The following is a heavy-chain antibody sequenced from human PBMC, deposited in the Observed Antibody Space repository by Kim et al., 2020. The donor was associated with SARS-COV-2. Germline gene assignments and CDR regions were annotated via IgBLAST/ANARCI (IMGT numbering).Heavy chain of an antibody. CDR2: ISAYNGNT. V-gene: IGHV1-18*01. J-gene: IGHJ3*02. Sequence: ASVKVSCKASGYTFTSYGISWVRQAPGQGLEWMGWISAYNGNTNYAQKLQGRVTMTTDTSTSTAYMELRSLRSDDTAVYYCARGGSRVTVIVVVMADAFDICDRGTMVTVPS. CDR3: ARGGSRVTVIVVVMADAFDI. D-gene: IGHD3-22*01. CDR1: GYTFTSYG.